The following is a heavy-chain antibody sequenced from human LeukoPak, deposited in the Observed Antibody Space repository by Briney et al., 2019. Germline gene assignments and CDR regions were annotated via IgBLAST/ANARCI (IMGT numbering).Heavy chain of an antibody. J-gene: IGHJ3*02. V-gene: IGHV1-58*02. CDR2: IVVGSGNT. CDR1: GFTFTRSA. CDR3: AAADYYDSSGYYPYAFHI. Sequence: SVKVSCKASGFTFTRSAMQWVRQARGQRLEWIGWIVVGSGNTNYAQTFQERVAITRDMSTSTAYMELSSLRSEDTAVYYCAAADYYDSSGYYPYAFHIWGQGTMVTVSS. D-gene: IGHD3-22*01.